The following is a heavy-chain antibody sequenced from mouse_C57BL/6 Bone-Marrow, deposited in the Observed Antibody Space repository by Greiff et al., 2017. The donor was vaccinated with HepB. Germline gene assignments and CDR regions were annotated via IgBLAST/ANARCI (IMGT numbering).Heavy chain of an antibody. D-gene: IGHD1-1*01. Sequence: ESGPGLVKPSQSLSLTCSVTGYSITSGYYWNWIRQFPGNKLEWMGYISYDGSNNYNPSLKNRISITRDTSKNQFFLKLNSVTTEDTATYYCARENSSSSYWYFDVWGTGTTVTVSS. CDR2: ISYDGSN. J-gene: IGHJ1*03. CDR1: GYSITSGYY. CDR3: ARENSSSSYWYFDV. V-gene: IGHV3-6*01.